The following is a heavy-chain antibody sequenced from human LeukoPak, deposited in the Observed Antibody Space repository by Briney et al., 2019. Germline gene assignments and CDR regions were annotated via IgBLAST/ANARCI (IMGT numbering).Heavy chain of an antibody. V-gene: IGHV3-48*03. CDR1: GFTFDDYG. CDR2: IGSSGTTK. J-gene: IGHJ4*02. D-gene: IGHD3-22*01. Sequence: RPGGSLRLSCAASGFTFDDYGMNWVRQAPGKGLEWVSHIGSSGTTKYYADSVKGRFTISRDNAKNSPYLQMNSLRAEDTAFYYCAREPPNYYDSSAYLFDYWGQGTLVTVSS. CDR3: AREPPNYYDSSAYLFDY.